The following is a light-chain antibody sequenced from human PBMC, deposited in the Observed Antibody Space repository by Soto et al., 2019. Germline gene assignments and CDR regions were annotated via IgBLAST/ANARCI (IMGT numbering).Light chain of an antibody. V-gene: IGKV3-20*01. Sequence: EIVLTQSPGTLSLSPGERATLSCRASQSVSSSYLAWYQQKPGQAPRLLIYGASSRATGIPDRFSGSGSGTDFTLNISRREPEDFAVYYCQQYGSSRWTFGQGTKVEIK. CDR2: GAS. CDR1: QSVSSSY. J-gene: IGKJ1*01. CDR3: QQYGSSRWT.